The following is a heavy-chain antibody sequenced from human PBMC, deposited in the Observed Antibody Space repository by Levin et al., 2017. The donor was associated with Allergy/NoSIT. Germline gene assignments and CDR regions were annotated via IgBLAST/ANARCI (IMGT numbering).Heavy chain of an antibody. CDR2: IRQDGSEK. D-gene: IGHD7-27*01. CDR1: GFTFSSYW. V-gene: IGHV3-7*01. CDR3: AKDNWAQRHIDAFYV. J-gene: IGHJ3*01. Sequence: GESLKISCAASGFTFSSYWMSWVRQVPGKGLEWVANIRQDGSEKKYVGSVKGRFTISRDKAKESVYLQMNRLRCEGTAVYYCAKDNWAQRHIDAFYVWGRGTMVTVSS.